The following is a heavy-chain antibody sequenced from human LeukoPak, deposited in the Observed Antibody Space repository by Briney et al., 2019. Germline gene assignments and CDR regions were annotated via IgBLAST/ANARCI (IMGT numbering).Heavy chain of an antibody. Sequence: PGGSLRLSCAASGFTFSSYAMHWVRQAPGKGLEWVAVISYDGSNKYYADSVKGRFTISRDNSKNTLYLQMNSLRAEDTAVYYCARDREGSSFFDYWGQGTLVTVSS. D-gene: IGHD1-26*01. CDR2: ISYDGSNK. CDR1: GFTFSSYA. CDR3: ARDREGSSFFDY. V-gene: IGHV3-30-3*01. J-gene: IGHJ4*02.